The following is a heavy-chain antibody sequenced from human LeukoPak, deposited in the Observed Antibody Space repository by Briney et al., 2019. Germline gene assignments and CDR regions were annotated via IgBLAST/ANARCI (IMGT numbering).Heavy chain of an antibody. D-gene: IGHD5-24*01. CDR1: GYSFSNYW. V-gene: IGHV5-51*01. CDR3: ARLSDGYNDF. CDR2: IYPGDSDT. Sequence: GESLKISCQGSGYSFSNYWIGWVRQMPGKGLDWMGIIYPGDSDTRYSPSFQGQVTISADKSISTAYLQWSSLRASDTAMYYCARLSDGYNDFWGQGTLVTVSS. J-gene: IGHJ4*02.